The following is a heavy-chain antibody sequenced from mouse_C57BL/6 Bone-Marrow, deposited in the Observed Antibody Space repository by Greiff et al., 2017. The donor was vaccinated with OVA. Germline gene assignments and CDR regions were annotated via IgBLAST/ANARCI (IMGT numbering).Heavy chain of an antibody. CDR3: ARSGYYGSSGDYFDY. V-gene: IGHV1-20*01. Sequence: EVQLQQSGPELVKPGDSVKISCKASGYSFTGYFMNWVMQSHGKSLEWIGRINPYNGDTFYNQKFKGKATLTVDKSSSTAHMELRSLTSEDSAVYYCARSGYYGSSGDYFDYWGQGTTLTVSS. J-gene: IGHJ2*01. CDR2: INPYNGDT. CDR1: GYSFTGYF. D-gene: IGHD1-1*01.